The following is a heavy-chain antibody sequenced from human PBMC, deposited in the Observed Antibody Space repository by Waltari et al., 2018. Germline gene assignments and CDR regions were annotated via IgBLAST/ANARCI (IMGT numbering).Heavy chain of an antibody. CDR3: ARGRGVIYY. D-gene: IGHD3-10*01. Sequence: EVQLVESGGGLVQPGGSLRLSCAASGFTFSSYWMSWVRQAPGKGLGWGANIKQDGRGKYYVDSVKGRFTISRDNAKNSLYLQMNSLRAEDTAVYYCARGRGVIYYWGQGTLVTVSS. V-gene: IGHV3-7*01. CDR2: IKQDGRGK. CDR1: GFTFSSYW. J-gene: IGHJ4*02.